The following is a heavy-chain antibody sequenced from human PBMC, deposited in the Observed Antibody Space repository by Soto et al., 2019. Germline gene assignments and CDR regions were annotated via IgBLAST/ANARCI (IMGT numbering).Heavy chain of an antibody. CDR2: ISGSGGST. J-gene: IGHJ3*02. CDR3: AKGDCSGGSCYSFIGAFDI. V-gene: IGHV3-23*01. CDR1: GFTFSSYA. Sequence: GGSLRLSCAASGFTFSSYAMSWVRQAPGKGLEWVSAISGSGGSTYYADSVKGRFTISRDNSKNTLYLQMNSLRAEDTAVYYCAKGDCSGGSCYSFIGAFDIWGQGTMVTVSS. D-gene: IGHD2-15*01.